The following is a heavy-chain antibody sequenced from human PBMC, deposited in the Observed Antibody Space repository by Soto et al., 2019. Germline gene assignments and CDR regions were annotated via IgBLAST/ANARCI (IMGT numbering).Heavy chain of an antibody. CDR3: ARGGSSWSPNDY. J-gene: IGHJ4*02. Sequence: GESLKISCKGSGYSFTSYWISWVRQMPGKGLEWMGRIDPSDSYTNYSPSFQGHVTISADKSISTAYLQWSSLKASDTAMYYCARGGSSWSPNDYWGQGTLVTVSS. CDR2: IDPSDSYT. D-gene: IGHD6-13*01. V-gene: IGHV5-10-1*01. CDR1: GYSFTSYW.